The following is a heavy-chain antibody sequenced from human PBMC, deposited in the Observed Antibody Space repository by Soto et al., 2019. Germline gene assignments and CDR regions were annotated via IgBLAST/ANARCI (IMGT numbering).Heavy chain of an antibody. CDR1: GYTFTNYY. D-gene: IGHD5-18*01. CDR3: AREDTAAYSGMDV. J-gene: IGHJ6*02. Sequence: QVQLVQSGAEVKKPGASVKVSCKASGYTFTNYYVHWVRQAPGQGPEWMGVINPSGGSTRDAQKFQGRVTMTRDTSTSTVHMELSSLRSEDTAVYYCAREDTAAYSGMDVWGQGPTVTVSS. V-gene: IGHV1-46*01. CDR2: INPSGGST.